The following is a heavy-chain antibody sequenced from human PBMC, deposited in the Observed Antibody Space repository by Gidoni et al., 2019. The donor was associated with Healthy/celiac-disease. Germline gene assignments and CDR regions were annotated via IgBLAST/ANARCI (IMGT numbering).Heavy chain of an antibody. V-gene: IGHV1-69*06. J-gene: IGHJ6*03. Sequence: QVQLVQSGAEVKKPGSSVKVSCKASGGTFSSYAISWVRQAPGQGLEWMGGIIPIFGTANYAQKFQGRVTITADKSTSTAYMELSSLRSEDTAVYYCARARRALSVDTAMEPYYYYYYYMDVWGKGTTVTVSS. D-gene: IGHD5-18*01. CDR2: IIPIFGTA. CDR1: GGTFSSYA. CDR3: ARARRALSVDTAMEPYYYYYYYMDV.